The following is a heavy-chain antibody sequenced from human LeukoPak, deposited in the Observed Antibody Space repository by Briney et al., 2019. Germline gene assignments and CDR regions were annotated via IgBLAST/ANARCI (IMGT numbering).Heavy chain of an antibody. V-gene: IGHV3-30*18. CDR1: GFTFSSYG. CDR3: AKTGGTPNTAMPLDYYYGMDV. J-gene: IGHJ6*02. CDR2: ISYDGSNK. Sequence: GRSLRLSCAASGFTFSSYGMHWVRQAPGKGLEWVAVISYDGSNKYYADSVKGRFTISRDNSKNTLYLQMNSLRAEDTAVYYCAKTGGTPNTAMPLDYYYGMDVWGQGTTVTVSS. D-gene: IGHD5-18*01.